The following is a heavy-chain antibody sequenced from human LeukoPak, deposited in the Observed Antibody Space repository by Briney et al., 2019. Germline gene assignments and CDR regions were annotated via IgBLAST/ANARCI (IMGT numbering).Heavy chain of an antibody. Sequence: GGSLRLSCAASGATLHSFAMSWVRQAPGKGLEWLAVASGTEDSTHYADSVRGRFIISTDSSKKSLYLQMNSLRAEDTAVYYCTKDLMTGFSSGWYFGYWGLGTLVTVSS. J-gene: IGHJ4*02. CDR3: TKDLMTGFSSGWYFGY. CDR2: ASGTEDST. CDR1: GATLHSFA. V-gene: IGHV3-23*01. D-gene: IGHD6-19*01.